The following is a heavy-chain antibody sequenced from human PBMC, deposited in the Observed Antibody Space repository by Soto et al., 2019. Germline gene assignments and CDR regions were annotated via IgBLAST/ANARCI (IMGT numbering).Heavy chain of an antibody. V-gene: IGHV3-74*01. CDR2: IKDGGDET. CDR3: VRISGLDV. CDR1: GFSLSSYW. J-gene: IGHJ6*02. Sequence: PGGSLRLSCAASGFSLSSYWIYWVRQTPGKGLVWVARIKDGGDETSYAESVKGRFTISRDNAKNTLHLQMSSLRSEDTAVYYCVRISGLDVWGQVTTV.